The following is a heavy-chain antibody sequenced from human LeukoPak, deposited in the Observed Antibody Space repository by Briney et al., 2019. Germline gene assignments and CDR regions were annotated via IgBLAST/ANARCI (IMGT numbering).Heavy chain of an antibody. CDR1: GFTVSSNY. V-gene: IGHV3-66*02. Sequence: GSLRLSCAASGFTVSSNYRSWVRQAPGKGLEWVSVIYSGGSTYYADSVKGRFTISRDNSKNTLYLQMNSLRAEDTAVYYCARESPPRYCSSTSCPRNDAFDIWGQGTMVTVSS. CDR2: IYSGGST. J-gene: IGHJ3*02. CDR3: ARESPPRYCSSTSCPRNDAFDI. D-gene: IGHD2-2*01.